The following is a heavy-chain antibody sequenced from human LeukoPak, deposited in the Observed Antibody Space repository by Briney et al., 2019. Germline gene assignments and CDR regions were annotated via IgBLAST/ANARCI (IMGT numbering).Heavy chain of an antibody. Sequence: ASVKVSCKASGYSFTTYGISWVRQAPGQGLEWMGWISTYKGNANYAQKLQGRVTMTTDTSTSTVYMELGSLRSDDTAVYYCARDFQPFTFYDTFDIWGQGTMVTVSS. CDR1: GYSFTTYG. CDR2: ISTYKGNA. J-gene: IGHJ3*02. D-gene: IGHD2-2*01. V-gene: IGHV1-18*01. CDR3: ARDFQPFTFYDTFDI.